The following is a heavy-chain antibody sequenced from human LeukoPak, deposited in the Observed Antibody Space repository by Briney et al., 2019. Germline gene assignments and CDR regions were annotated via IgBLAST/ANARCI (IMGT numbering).Heavy chain of an antibody. V-gene: IGHV1-2*02. Sequence: ASVKVSCKASGYTFTVYYMHWVRQAPGQGLELMGWINPNSGGTNYAQKFQGRVTMTRDTSINTAYMELSRLRSDDTAVYYCARESMVRGVSRSFDYWGQGTLVTVSS. D-gene: IGHD3-10*01. CDR2: INPNSGGT. CDR3: ARESMVRGVSRSFDY. CDR1: GYTFTVYY. J-gene: IGHJ4*02.